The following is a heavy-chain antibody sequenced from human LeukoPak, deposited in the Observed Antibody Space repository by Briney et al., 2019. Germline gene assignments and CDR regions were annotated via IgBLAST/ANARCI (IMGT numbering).Heavy chain of an antibody. D-gene: IGHD2-15*01. V-gene: IGHV3-33*08. CDR1: GFTFSGYG. CDR2: IWYDGSNK. Sequence: GGSLRLSCAASGFTFSGYGMHWVRQAPGKGLEWVAVIWYDGSNKYYADSVKGRFTISRDNSKNTLYLQMNSLRAEDTAVYYCAREGYCSGGSCYPDYWGQGTLVTVSS. J-gene: IGHJ4*02. CDR3: AREGYCSGGSCYPDY.